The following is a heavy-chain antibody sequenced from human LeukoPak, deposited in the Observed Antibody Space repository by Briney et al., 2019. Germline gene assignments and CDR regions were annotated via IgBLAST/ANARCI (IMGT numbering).Heavy chain of an antibody. V-gene: IGHV4-59*01. J-gene: IGHJ4*02. CDR3: ARGPTSYYFES. CDR1: GXSISTFY. D-gene: IGHD2-15*01. Sequence: SETLSLTCTVSGXSISTFYWSWIRQAPGKGLEYIGYIYYSGSTNYNTSLESRVTLSVVTSHNHFSLILRSVTAADTAVYYCARGPTSYYFESWGQGILVTVSS. CDR2: IYYSGST.